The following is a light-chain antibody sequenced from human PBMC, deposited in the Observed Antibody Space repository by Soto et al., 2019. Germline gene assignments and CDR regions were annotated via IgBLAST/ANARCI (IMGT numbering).Light chain of an antibody. CDR3: QQRSNWPLT. J-gene: IGKJ4*01. CDR1: ESVSSN. Sequence: EVVVTQSPATLSVSPGERATLSCRASESVSSNLAWYQQKPGQAPRLLIYGASTRATGIPARFSGSGSGTDFTLTISSLEAEDSAVYYCQQRSNWPLTFGGGTKVDIK. V-gene: IGKV3-15*01. CDR2: GAS.